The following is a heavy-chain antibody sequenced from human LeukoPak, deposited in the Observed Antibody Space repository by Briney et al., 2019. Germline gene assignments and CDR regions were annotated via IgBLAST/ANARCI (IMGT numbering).Heavy chain of an antibody. CDR1: GGSFSGYY. CDR3: ARARYSSSWDSPRNYYYFDY. Sequence: SETLSLTCAVYGGSFSGYYWSWIRQPPGKGLEWIGYIYYSGSTNYNPSLKSRVTISVDTSKNQFSLKLSSVTAADTAVYYCARARYSSSWDSPRNYYYFDYWGQGTLVTVSS. CDR2: IYYSGST. V-gene: IGHV4-59*01. D-gene: IGHD6-13*01. J-gene: IGHJ4*02.